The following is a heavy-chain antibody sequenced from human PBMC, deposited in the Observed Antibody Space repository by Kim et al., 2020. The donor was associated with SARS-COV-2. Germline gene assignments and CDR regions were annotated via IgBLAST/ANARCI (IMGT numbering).Heavy chain of an antibody. Sequence: SETLSLTCTVSGGSISSSSYYWGWIRQPPGKGLEWIGSIYYSGSTYYNPSLKSRVTISVDTSKNQFSLKLSSVTAADTAVYYCARETGYSSSWYGDAFDIWGQGTMVTVSS. CDR1: GGSISSSSYY. J-gene: IGHJ3*02. V-gene: IGHV4-39*02. CDR3: ARETGYSSSWYGDAFDI. CDR2: IYYSGST. D-gene: IGHD6-13*01.